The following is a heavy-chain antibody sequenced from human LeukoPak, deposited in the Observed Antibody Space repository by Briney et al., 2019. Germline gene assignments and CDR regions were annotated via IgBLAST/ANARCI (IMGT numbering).Heavy chain of an antibody. D-gene: IGHD2-15*01. V-gene: IGHV4-39*01. CDR1: GGSSSSSSYY. Sequence: TLSLTCSVSGGSSSSSSYYWGWIRQPPGKGLEWIGRIHDGGSTDYNPSLKSRVTILVDTSKTQFSLKLSSLTAADTAVYYCARLDGYCSGGSCYSVSFVDPWGQGTLVSVSS. CDR2: IHDGGST. J-gene: IGHJ5*02. CDR3: ARLDGYCSGGSCYSVSFVDP.